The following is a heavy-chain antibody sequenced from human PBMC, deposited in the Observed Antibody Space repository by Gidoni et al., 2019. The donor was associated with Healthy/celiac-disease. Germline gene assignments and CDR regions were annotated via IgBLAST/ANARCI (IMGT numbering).Heavy chain of an antibody. Sequence: EVQLVESGGGLVQPGGSLRLSCAASGCTFSSYAMSWVRQAPGKGLEWVSAISGSGGSTYYADSVKGRFTISRDNSKNTLYLQMNSLRAEDTAVYYCAKGSYYDSSGYPNWFDPWGQGTLVTVSS. V-gene: IGHV3-23*04. CDR3: AKGSYYDSSGYPNWFDP. CDR1: GCTFSSYA. CDR2: ISGSGGST. D-gene: IGHD3-22*01. J-gene: IGHJ5*02.